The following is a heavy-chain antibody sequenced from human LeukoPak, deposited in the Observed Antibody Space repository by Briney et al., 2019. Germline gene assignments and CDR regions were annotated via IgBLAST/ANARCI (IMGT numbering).Heavy chain of an antibody. D-gene: IGHD4-4*01. CDR1: GLTFSNQW. CDR3: AKVFVTALTTSAFDV. CDR2: ISGSGGST. Sequence: GGSLRLSCVVSGLTFSNQWMHWVRQAPGKGLEWVSAISGSGGSTYYADSVKGRFTISRDNSKNTLYLQMNSLRAEDTAVYYCAKVFVTALTTSAFDVWGQGTMVTVSS. J-gene: IGHJ3*01. V-gene: IGHV3-23*01.